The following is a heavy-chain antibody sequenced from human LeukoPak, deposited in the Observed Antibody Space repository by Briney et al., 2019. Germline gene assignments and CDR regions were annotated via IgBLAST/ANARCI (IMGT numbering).Heavy chain of an antibody. V-gene: IGHV1-69*05. CDR3: ARVPVPSPIPIAVAGTGYYYYYYMDV. CDR2: IIPIFGTA. CDR1: GGTFSSYA. D-gene: IGHD6-19*01. Sequence: SVKVSCKASGGTFSSYAIGWVRQAPGQGLEWMGGIIPIFGTANYAQKFQGRVTITTDESTSTAYMELSSLRSEDTAVYYCARVPVPSPIPIAVAGTGYYYYYYMDVWGKGTTVTVSS. J-gene: IGHJ6*03.